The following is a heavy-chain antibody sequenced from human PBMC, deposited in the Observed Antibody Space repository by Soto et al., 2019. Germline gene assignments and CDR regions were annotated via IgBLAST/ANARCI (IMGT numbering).Heavy chain of an antibody. V-gene: IGHV4-61*01. CDR3: ARDRVAAAGASYYFDY. Sequence: SETLSLTCTVSGGSFSSGSYYWSWIRQPPGKGLEWIGYIYYSGSTNYNPSLKSRVTISVDTSKNQFSLKLSSVTAADTAVYYCARDRVAAAGASYYFDYGGQGTLVTVSA. J-gene: IGHJ4*02. CDR1: GGSFSSGSYY. D-gene: IGHD6-13*01. CDR2: IYYSGST.